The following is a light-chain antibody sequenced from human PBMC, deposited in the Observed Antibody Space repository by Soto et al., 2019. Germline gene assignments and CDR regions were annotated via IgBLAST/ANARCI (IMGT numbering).Light chain of an antibody. CDR3: QQYASSRT. Sequence: EVVLTQSPGTLSLSPGERATLSCRASQTVNSNYLAWYQQKPGQPPRLLIYDASSRATGAPDRFSGSGSGTDFTLTISRLEPEDFAVYYCQQYASSRTFGQGTKVDIK. J-gene: IGKJ1*01. V-gene: IGKV3-20*01. CDR1: QTVNSNY. CDR2: DAS.